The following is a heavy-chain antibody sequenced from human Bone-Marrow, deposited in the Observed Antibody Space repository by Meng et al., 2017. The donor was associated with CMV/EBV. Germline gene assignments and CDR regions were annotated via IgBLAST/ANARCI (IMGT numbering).Heavy chain of an antibody. CDR3: ARGGFVWSGYYSAPDY. J-gene: IGHJ4*02. Sequence: GESLKISCAASGFTFSNYWMYWVRQAPGKRLVWVSRITSDGSSTSYADSVKGRFTISRDNAKNTLYLQMNSLRAEDTAVYYCARGGFVWSGYYSAPDYWGQGTLVTVSS. D-gene: IGHD3-3*01. V-gene: IGHV3-74*01. CDR2: ITSDGSST. CDR1: GFTFSNYW.